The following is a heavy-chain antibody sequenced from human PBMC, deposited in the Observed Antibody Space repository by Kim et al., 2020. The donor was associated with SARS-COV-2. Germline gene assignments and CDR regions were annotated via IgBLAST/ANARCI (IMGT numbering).Heavy chain of an antibody. J-gene: IGHJ4*02. CDR2: IYYSGST. CDR3: ASDYYDSSGYYRIDY. D-gene: IGHD3-22*01. V-gene: IGHV4-39*01. Sequence: SETLSLTCTVSGGSISSSSYYWGWIRQPPGKGLEWIGSIYYSGSTYYNPSLKSRVTISVDTSKNQFSLKLSSVTAADTAVYYCASDYYDSSGYYRIDYWGQGTLVTVSS. CDR1: GGSISSSSYY.